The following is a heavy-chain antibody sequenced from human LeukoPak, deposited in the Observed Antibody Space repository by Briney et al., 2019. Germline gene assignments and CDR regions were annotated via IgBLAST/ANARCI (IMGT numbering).Heavy chain of an antibody. D-gene: IGHD5-18*01. CDR1: GYTLTELS. CDR2: FDPEDGET. V-gene: IGHV1-24*01. J-gene: IGHJ4*02. Sequence: ASVKVSCKVSGYTLTELSMHWVRQAPGKGLEWMGGFDPEDGETIYAQKFQGRVTMTEDTSTDTAYMELSSLRSDDTAVYYCARAVQLWTNFDYWGQGTLVTVSS. CDR3: ARAVQLWTNFDY.